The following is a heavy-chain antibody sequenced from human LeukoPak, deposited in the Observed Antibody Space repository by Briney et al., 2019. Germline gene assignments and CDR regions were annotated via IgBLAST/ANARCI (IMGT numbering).Heavy chain of an antibody. D-gene: IGHD6-13*01. Sequence: SETLSLTCTVSGGSISSYFWSWIRQPPGKGLEWIGYIYTSGSTNYNPSLKSRVTISVDTSKNQFSLKLSSVTAADTAVYYCARQALAAAGTFVWFDPWGQGTLVTVSS. CDR2: IYTSGST. V-gene: IGHV4-4*09. CDR3: ARQALAAAGTFVWFDP. CDR1: GGSISSYF. J-gene: IGHJ5*02.